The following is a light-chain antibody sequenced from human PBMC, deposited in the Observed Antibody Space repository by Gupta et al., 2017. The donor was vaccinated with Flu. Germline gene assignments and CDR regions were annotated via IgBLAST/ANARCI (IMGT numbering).Light chain of an antibody. CDR1: GSDTGNHIL. J-gene: IGLJ3*02. V-gene: IGLV2-23*01. Sequence: HSAPTQPASVSGSPGQSLTISCTGIGSDTGNHILVSWYQHHPGEAPRLIVYENVKRPSGVSNRFSGSKSGDTASLTISGLQAEDEADYYCCSYVGGSILWLFATGTKLTVL. CDR2: ENV. CDR3: CSYVGGSILWL.